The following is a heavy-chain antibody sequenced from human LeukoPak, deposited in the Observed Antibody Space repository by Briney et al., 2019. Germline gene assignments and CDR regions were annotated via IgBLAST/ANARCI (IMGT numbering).Heavy chain of an antibody. V-gene: IGHV3-30*03. CDR2: ISHEGSYK. CDR3: ARTREQWQVLDY. CDR1: GFTFSSYS. J-gene: IGHJ4*02. Sequence: GGSLRLSCAASGFTFSSYSMNWVRQAPGKGLEWVAVISHEGSYKSYADSVKGRFTISRDNSKNMVYLQLNSLRAEDTAVYYCARTREQWQVLDYWGQGTLVTVSS. D-gene: IGHD6-19*01.